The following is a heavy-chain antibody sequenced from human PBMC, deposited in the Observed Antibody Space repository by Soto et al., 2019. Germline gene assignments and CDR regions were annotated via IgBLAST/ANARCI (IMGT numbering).Heavy chain of an antibody. CDR1: GFTFSSYG. V-gene: IGHV3-33*01. J-gene: IGHJ5*02. D-gene: IGHD6-13*01. CDR2: IWYDGSNK. CDR3: ARDWGSSWYRGGWFDP. Sequence: QVQLVESGGGVVQPGRSLRLSCAASGFTFSSYGMHWVRQAPGKGLEWVAVIWYDGSNKYYADSVKGRFTISRDDYKNTLYLQMNSLRAEDTAVYYCARDWGSSWYRGGWFDPWGQGTLVTVSS.